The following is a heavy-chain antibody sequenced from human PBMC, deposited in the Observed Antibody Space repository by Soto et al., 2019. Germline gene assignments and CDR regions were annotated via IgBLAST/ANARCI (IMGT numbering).Heavy chain of an antibody. CDR3: ARRYGDYVRYYYYGMDV. V-gene: IGHV4-39*01. CDR2: IYYSGST. J-gene: IGHJ6*02. D-gene: IGHD4-17*01. CDR1: GGSISSSSYY. Sequence: SETLSLTCTISGGSISSSSYYWGWIRQPPGKGLEWIGSIYYSGSTYYNPSLKSRVTISVDTSKNQFSLKLSSVTAADTAVYYCARRYGDYVRYYYYGMDVWGQGTTVTV.